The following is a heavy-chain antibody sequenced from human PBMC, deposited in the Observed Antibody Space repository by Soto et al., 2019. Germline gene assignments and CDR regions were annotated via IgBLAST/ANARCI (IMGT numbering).Heavy chain of an antibody. V-gene: IGHV1-46*01. CDR3: ARDFGVRGYSYDH. CDR2: INPSGGST. Sequence: GASVKVSCKASGYTFTSYYMHWVRQAPGQGLEWTGIINPSGGSTSYAQKFQGRVTMTRDTSTSTVYMELSSLRSEDTAVYYCARDFGVRGYSYDHWGQGSLVTVSS. CDR1: GYTFTSYY. J-gene: IGHJ4*02. D-gene: IGHD5-18*01.